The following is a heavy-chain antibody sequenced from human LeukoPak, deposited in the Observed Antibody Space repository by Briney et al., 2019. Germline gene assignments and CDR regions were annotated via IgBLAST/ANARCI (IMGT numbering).Heavy chain of an antibody. J-gene: IGHJ4*02. V-gene: IGHV1-69*13. CDR2: IIPIFGTA. D-gene: IGHD3-10*01. CDR1: GYTFTSYY. CDR3: ADLYGSGSTY. Sequence: SVKVSCKASGYTFTSYYLHWVRQAPGQGLEWMGGIIPIFGTANYAQKFQGRVTITADESTSTAYMELSSLRSEDTAVYYCADLYGSGSTYWGQGTLVTVSS.